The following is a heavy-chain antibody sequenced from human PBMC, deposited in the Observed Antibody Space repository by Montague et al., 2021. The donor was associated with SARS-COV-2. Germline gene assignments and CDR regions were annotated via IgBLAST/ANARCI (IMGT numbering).Heavy chain of an antibody. CDR1: GGSISSYY. J-gene: IGHJ6*02. CDR3: ARHFTETIFGVVIHPGGMDV. D-gene: IGHD3-3*01. CDR2: IYYSGST. Sequence: SETLSLTCTVSGGSISSYYWSWIRQPPGKGLEWMGYIYYSGSTNYNPSLKRRVTISVDTSKNQFFLKLSSVTAADTAVYYCARHFTETIFGVVIHPGGMDVWGQGTTVTVSS. V-gene: IGHV4-59*08.